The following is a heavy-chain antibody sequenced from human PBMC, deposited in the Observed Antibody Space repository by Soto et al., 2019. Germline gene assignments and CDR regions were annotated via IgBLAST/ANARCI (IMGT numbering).Heavy chain of an antibody. D-gene: IGHD3-22*01. CDR2: IWYDGSNK. CDR3: ARGNYDSSGYSDY. Sequence: QVQLVESGGGVVQPGRSLRLSCAASGFTFSSYGMHWVRQAPGKGLEWVAVIWYDGSNKYYADSVKGRFTISRDNSKNTLYLQMNILRAEDTAVYYCARGNYDSSGYSDYWGQGTLVTVSS. J-gene: IGHJ4*02. V-gene: IGHV3-33*01. CDR1: GFTFSSYG.